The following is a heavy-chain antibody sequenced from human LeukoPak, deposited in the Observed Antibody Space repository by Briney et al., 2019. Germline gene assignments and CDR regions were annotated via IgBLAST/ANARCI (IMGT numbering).Heavy chain of an antibody. D-gene: IGHD1-26*01. J-gene: IGHJ5*02. Sequence: GGSLRLSCAASGFTFSSYSMNWVRQAPGKGLEWVSSISSSSSYIYYADSVKGRFTISRDNAKNSLYLQMNSLRAEDTAVYYCASSGSYYGDNWFDPWGQGTLVTVSS. V-gene: IGHV3-21*01. CDR3: ASSGSYYGDNWFDP. CDR2: ISSSSSYI. CDR1: GFTFSSYS.